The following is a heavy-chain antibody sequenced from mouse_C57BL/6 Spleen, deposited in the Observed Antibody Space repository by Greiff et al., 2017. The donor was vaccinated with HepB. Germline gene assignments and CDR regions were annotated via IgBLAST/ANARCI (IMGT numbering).Heavy chain of an antibody. Sequence: VQLQQSGAELVKPGASVKLSCTASGFNIKDYYMHWVKQRTEQGLEWIGWIDPENGDTEYDSKFQGKATITADKSSNTAYLQLSSLTSEDTAVYYYTPLYYNTPDYWGQVTTLTVSS. CDR2: IDPENGDT. CDR1: GFNIKDYY. V-gene: IGHV14-4*01. J-gene: IGHJ2*01. D-gene: IGHD2-1*01. CDR3: TPLYYNTPDY.